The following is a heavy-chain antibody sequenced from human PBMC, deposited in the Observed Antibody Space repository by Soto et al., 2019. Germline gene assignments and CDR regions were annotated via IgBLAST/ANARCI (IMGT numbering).Heavy chain of an antibody. CDR3: ARTTYSSGWSLIHDYYYGMDV. CDR2: IYYSGST. Sequence: SETLSLTCTVSGGSISSYYWGWIRRPPGKGLEWIGSIYYSGSTYYNPSLKSRVTISVDTSKNQFSLKLSSVTAADTAVYYCARTTYSSGWSLIHDYYYGMDVWGQGTTVTVSS. CDR1: GGSISSYY. J-gene: IGHJ6*02. V-gene: IGHV4-39*01. D-gene: IGHD6-19*01.